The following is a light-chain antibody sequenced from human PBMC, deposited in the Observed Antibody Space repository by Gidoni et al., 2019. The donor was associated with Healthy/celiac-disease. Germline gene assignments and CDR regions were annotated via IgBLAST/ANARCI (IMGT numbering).Light chain of an antibody. CDR2: DAS. V-gene: IGKV3-20*01. CDR3: QQYGSSPT. J-gene: IGKJ4*01. CDR1: QSVSSSY. Sequence: EIVLTQSPGTLSLSPGERATLSCRASQSVSSSYLAWYQQKPGQAPRLLIYDASSRATGIPDRFSGSGSGTDFTLTISRLGPGGFAVYYCQQYGSSPTFGGGTKVEIK.